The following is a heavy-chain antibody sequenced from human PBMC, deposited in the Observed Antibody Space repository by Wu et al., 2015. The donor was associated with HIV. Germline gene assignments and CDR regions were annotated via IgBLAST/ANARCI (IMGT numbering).Heavy chain of an antibody. J-gene: IGHJ4*02. CDR3: GAHYSEGVWWGIMDF. V-gene: IGHV1-58*02. CDR1: GFTFSTSA. CDR2: IDVGSRNT. D-gene: IGHD2-21*01. Sequence: HLVQSGPEVKKPGTSVKVSCKASGFTFSTSAIQWMRKARGQRLEWIGWIDVGSRNTNYAQMFRDRAIIDWDMSTDTAHIELSSLKSEDTAVYYCGAHYSEGVWWGIMDFWGQGTVVTVSS.